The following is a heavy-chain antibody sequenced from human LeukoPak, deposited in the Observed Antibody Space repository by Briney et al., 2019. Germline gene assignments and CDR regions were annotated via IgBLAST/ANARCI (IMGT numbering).Heavy chain of an antibody. V-gene: IGHV4-39*07. Sequence: PSETLSLTCTVSGGSISSSSYYWSWIRQPPGKGLEWIGEINHSGSTNYNPSLKSRVTISVDTSKNQFSLKLSSVTAADTAVYYCASRRIQLWLRRWFDPWGQGTLVTVSS. CDR2: INHSGST. D-gene: IGHD5-18*01. CDR3: ASRRIQLWLRRWFDP. CDR1: GGSISSSSYY. J-gene: IGHJ5*02.